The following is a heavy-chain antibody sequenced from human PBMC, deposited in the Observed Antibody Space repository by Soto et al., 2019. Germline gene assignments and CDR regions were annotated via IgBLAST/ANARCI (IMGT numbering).Heavy chain of an antibody. D-gene: IGHD6-19*01. V-gene: IGHV4-39*07. Sequence: SETLSLTCSVSGGSISSSSYYWGWIRQPPGKGLEWIGYIYHSGSTYYNPSLKSRVTISVDRSKNQFSLKLSSVTAADTAVYYCARGPGIAVAGTRYCYYGMDVWGQGTTVTVSS. CDR1: GGSISSSSYY. CDR2: IYHSGST. CDR3: ARGPGIAVAGTRYCYYGMDV. J-gene: IGHJ6*02.